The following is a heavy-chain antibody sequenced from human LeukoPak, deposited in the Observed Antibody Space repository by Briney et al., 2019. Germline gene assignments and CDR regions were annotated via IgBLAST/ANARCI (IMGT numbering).Heavy chain of an antibody. J-gene: IGHJ4*02. V-gene: IGHV3-48*04. CDR2: IRGSSSAM. D-gene: IGHD3-9*01. CDR3: ARDRDWSFDY. CDR1: GFSFSEHS. Sequence: GGSLRLSCAASGFSFSEHSMNWVRQAPGKGLEWVSNIRGSSSAMNYADSVKGRFTISRDNAKNSLYLEMSSLRAEHTAVYYCARDRDWSFDYWGLGTLVSVSS.